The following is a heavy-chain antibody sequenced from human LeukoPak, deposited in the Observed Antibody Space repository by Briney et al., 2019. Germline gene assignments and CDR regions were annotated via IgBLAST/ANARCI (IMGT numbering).Heavy chain of an antibody. CDR2: ISTYNGNT. V-gene: IGHV1-18*04. CDR3: VRMQKDKDYYYGMDV. J-gene: IGHJ6*04. CDR1: GYTFTSYG. Sequence: ASVKVSCKASGYTFTSYGISCVRQAPGQGLEWMGWISTYNGNTNYAQKLQGRVTMTTDTSTSTAYMELRSLRSDDTAVYYCVRMQKDKDYYYGMDVWGKGTTVTVSS.